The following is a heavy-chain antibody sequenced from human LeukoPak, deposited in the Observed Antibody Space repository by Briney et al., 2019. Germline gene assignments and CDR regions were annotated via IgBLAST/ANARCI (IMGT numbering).Heavy chain of an antibody. Sequence: GGSLRLSCAASGFIFSSFGMHWVRQAPGKGLEWVAAIWHDGSYKYYLDSVKGRFTISRDNAKNTLYLQMNNLRVEDTAVHYCARVGDYENSGSQPFDYWGQGTLVTVSS. CDR2: IWHDGSYK. J-gene: IGHJ4*02. V-gene: IGHV3-33*01. CDR3: ARVGDYENSGSQPFDY. D-gene: IGHD3-22*01. CDR1: GFIFSSFG.